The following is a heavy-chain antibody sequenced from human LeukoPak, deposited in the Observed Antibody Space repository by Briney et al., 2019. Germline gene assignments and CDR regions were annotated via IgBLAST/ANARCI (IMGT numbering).Heavy chain of an antibody. Sequence: PSETLSLTCTVSGGSISSYYWSWIRQPPGKGLEWIGYIYYSGSTNYNPSLKSRVTISVDTSKNQFSLKLSSVTAADTAVYYCAGRSDYYGSGKFDYWGQGTLVTVSS. CDR1: GGSISSYY. V-gene: IGHV4-59*08. D-gene: IGHD3-10*01. CDR3: AGRSDYYGSGKFDY. CDR2: IYYSGST. J-gene: IGHJ4*02.